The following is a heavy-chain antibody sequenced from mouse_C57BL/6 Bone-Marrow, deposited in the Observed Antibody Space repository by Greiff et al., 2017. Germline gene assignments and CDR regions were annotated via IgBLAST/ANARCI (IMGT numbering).Heavy chain of an antibody. V-gene: IGHV1-69*01. CDR3: ARGDDYDGFAY. Sequence: QVQLQQSGAELVMPGASVKLSCKASGYTFTSYWMHWVKQRPGQGLEWIGEIDPSDSYTNYNQKFKGKSTLTVDKSSSTAYMQLSSLTSEDSAVYCCARGDDYDGFAYWGQGTLVTVSA. CDR2: IDPSDSYT. J-gene: IGHJ3*01. D-gene: IGHD2-4*01. CDR1: GYTFTSYW.